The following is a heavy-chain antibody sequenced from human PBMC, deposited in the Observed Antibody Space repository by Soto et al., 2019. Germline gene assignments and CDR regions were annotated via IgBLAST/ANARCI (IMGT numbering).Heavy chain of an antibody. Sequence: GESLKISCKGSGYSFTSYWIVWGREMPGKGLEWMGIIYPGESDTRYSPSFQGQVTISADKSISTAYLQWSSLKASDTAMYYCARQGDGYNYYYYYGMDVWGQGTTVTVSS. CDR2: IYPGESDT. D-gene: IGHD5-12*01. V-gene: IGHV5-51*01. CDR1: GYSFTSYW. J-gene: IGHJ6*02. CDR3: ARQGDGYNYYYYYGMDV.